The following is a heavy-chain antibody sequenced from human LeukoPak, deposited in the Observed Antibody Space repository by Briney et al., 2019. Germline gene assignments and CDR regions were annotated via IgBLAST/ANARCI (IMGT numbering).Heavy chain of an antibody. Sequence: GGSLRLPCAASGFTFSDYYMSWIRQVPGKGLEWVSYISTSSSYTYYADSVKGRFTISRDNTKNSLYLQMNSLRAGDTAVYYCARGHYGMDVWGQGNTVTVSS. CDR2: ISTSSSYT. V-gene: IGHV3-11*03. CDR3: ARGHYGMDV. CDR1: GFTFSDYY. J-gene: IGHJ6*02.